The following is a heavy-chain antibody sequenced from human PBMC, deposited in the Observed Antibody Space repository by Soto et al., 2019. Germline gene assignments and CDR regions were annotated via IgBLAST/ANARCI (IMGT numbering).Heavy chain of an antibody. CDR2: ISSSSSYI. J-gene: IGHJ4*02. CDR3: ARATQIASDY. Sequence: GGSLRLSCAASGFTFDDYGMSWVRQAPGKGLEWVSSISSSSSYIYYADSVKGRFTISRDNAKNSLYLQMNSLRAEDTAVYYCARATQIASDYWGQGTLVTVSS. V-gene: IGHV3-21*01. CDR1: GFTFDDYG.